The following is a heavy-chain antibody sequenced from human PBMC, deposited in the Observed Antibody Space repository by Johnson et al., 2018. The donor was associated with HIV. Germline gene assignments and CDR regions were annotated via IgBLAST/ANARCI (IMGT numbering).Heavy chain of an antibody. D-gene: IGHD3-3*02. CDR3: ARVQVLAADVFNI. J-gene: IGHJ3*02. Sequence: QVQLVESGGGVVQPGRSLRLSCAASGFTFSSYGMHWVRQAPGKGLEWVAVIWYDGSNKYYADSVKGRFTISRDNAKNTLYLQMDSLGAEDTAVYFCARVQVLAADVFNIWGQGTMVTVAS. CDR1: GFTFSSYG. V-gene: IGHV3-33*01. CDR2: IWYDGSNK.